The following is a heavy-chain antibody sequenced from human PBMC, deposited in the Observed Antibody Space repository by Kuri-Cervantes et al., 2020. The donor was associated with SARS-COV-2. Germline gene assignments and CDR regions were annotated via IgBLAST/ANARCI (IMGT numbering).Heavy chain of an antibody. D-gene: IGHD3-3*01. J-gene: IGHJ4*02. CDR1: GFSFSNYA. V-gene: IGHV3-23*05. CDR2: VYSSDART. CDR3: AKVGLAQNDFWSGYYTG. Sequence: GGSLRLSCAASGFSFSNYAMSWVRQAPGRGLEWVAVVYSSDARTYYADSAKGRFSISRDNSKNTVYLQMNSLRVEDPAVYYCAKVGLAQNDFWSGYYTGWGQGTLVTVSS.